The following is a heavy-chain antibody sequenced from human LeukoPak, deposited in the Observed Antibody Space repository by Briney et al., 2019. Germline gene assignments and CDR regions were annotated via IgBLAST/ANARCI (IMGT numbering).Heavy chain of an antibody. CDR2: IYTSGST. V-gene: IGHV4-4*07. D-gene: IGHD4-17*01. CDR1: GVSISSYY. J-gene: IGHJ4*02. CDR3: ATQRVYGDYWGFDY. Sequence: SETLSLTCTVSGVSISSYYWSWIRQPAGKGLEWIGCIYTSGSTNYNPSLKSRVTMSVDKSKNQFSLKLSSVTAADTAVYYCATQRVYGDYWGFDYWGQGTLVTVSS.